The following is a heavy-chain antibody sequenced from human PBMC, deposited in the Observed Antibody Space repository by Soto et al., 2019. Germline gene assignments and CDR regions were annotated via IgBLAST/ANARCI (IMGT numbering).Heavy chain of an antibody. V-gene: IGHV4-59*01. CDR2: ISYSGGT. Sequence: SETLSLTCTVSGASISTYYWSWIRQPPGKGLEWIGYISYSGGTNYNPSLKSRVTISFDASKNEISLQVRSATAADAAVYYCARDLKEYCSDGKCNWFDPWGQGTLVT. CDR3: ARDLKEYCSDGKCNWFDP. CDR1: GASISTYY. D-gene: IGHD2-15*01. J-gene: IGHJ5*02.